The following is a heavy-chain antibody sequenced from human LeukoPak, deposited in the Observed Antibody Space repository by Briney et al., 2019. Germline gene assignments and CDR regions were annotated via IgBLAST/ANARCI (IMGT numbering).Heavy chain of an antibody. D-gene: IGHD3-22*01. CDR3: AVAGWADSSGYYLPDY. CDR2: IVVGSGNT. CDR1: GFTFTSSA. Sequence: SVKVSCKASGFTFTSSAVQWVRQARGQRLEWIGWIVVGSGNTNYAQRFQERVTITRDMSTSTAYMELSSLRSEDTAVYYCAVAGWADSSGYYLPDYWGQGTLVTVSS. J-gene: IGHJ4*02. V-gene: IGHV1-58*01.